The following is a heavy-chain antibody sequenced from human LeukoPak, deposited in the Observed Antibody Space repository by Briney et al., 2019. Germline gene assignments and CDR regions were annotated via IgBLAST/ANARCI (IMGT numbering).Heavy chain of an antibody. CDR1: GFTFSSYG. CDR3: AKETPTLRYFDWLPTCYYFDY. D-gene: IGHD3-9*01. Sequence: GGSLRLSCAASGFTFSSYGMHWVRQAPGKGLEWVAVISYDGSNKYYADSVKGRFTISRDNSKNTLYLQMNSLRAEDTAVYYCAKETPTLRYFDWLPTCYYFDYWGQGTLVTVSS. CDR2: ISYDGSNK. J-gene: IGHJ4*02. V-gene: IGHV3-30*18.